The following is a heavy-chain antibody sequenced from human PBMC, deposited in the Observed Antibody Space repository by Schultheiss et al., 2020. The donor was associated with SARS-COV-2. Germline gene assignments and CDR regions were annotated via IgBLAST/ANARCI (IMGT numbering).Heavy chain of an antibody. V-gene: IGHV4-59*12. J-gene: IGHJ4*02. D-gene: IGHD1-1*01. CDR1: GGSISSYY. CDR3: ARDSLENGSHFDY. CDR2: IYYSGST. Sequence: SQTLSLTCTVSGGSISSYYWSWIRQPPGKGLEWIGYIYYSGSTNYNPSLKSRVTMSVDTSKNQFSLKLSSVTAADTAVYYCARDSLENGSHFDYWGQGTLVTVSS.